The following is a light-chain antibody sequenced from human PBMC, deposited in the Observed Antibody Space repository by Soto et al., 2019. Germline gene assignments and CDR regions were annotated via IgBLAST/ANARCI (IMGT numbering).Light chain of an antibody. CDR1: QAIRSD. CDR3: LQDYNYPRT. CDR2: AAS. V-gene: IGKV1-6*01. J-gene: IGKJ1*01. Sequence: AVQMTQFPSSLSASVGDRVTITCRASQAIRSDLGWYQMKPGKVPKLLIYAASNLQSGVPSRFIGRGYGTDFTLTISSLQPEDFATYYCLQDYNYPRTFGQGTKVEI.